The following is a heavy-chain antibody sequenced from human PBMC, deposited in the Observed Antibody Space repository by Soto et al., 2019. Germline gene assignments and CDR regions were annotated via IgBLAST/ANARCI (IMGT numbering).Heavy chain of an antibody. Sequence: EVQVLESGGGLIQPGGSLRLSCAFSGLTFSRYAASWVRQAPGKGLEWVSGIDTSGHNTYYADSVKGRFTISRDNSDNTLFLQMNNLRAEDTAIYYCAKAVGEYLYFFNNWSQGILVSVSS. J-gene: IGHJ4*02. D-gene: IGHD3-10*01. V-gene: IGHV3-23*01. CDR3: AKAVGEYLYFFNN. CDR1: GLTFSRYA. CDR2: IDTSGHNT.